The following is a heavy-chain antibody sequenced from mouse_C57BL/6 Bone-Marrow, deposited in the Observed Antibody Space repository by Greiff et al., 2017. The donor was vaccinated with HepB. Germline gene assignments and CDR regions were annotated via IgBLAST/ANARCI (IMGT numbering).Heavy chain of an antibody. Sequence: VHLVESGAELVKPGASVKISCKASGYTFTDYYINWVKQRPGSGSTYYNEKFKGKATLTADKSSSTAYMQLSSLTSEDSAVYFCARGRPIYYDYDDWFAYWGQGTLVTVSA. CDR2: SGST. D-gene: IGHD2-4*01. V-gene: IGHV1-77*01. CDR1: GYTFTDYY. J-gene: IGHJ3*01. CDR3: ARGRPIYYDYDDWFAY.